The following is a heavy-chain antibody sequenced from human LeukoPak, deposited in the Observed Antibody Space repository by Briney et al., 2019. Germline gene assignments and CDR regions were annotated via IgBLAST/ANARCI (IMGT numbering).Heavy chain of an antibody. J-gene: IGHJ4*02. CDR1: GGSFSGYY. CDR3: ARESYSSGWYNGY. CDR2: INHSGST. Sequence: PSETLSLTCAVYGGSFSGYYWSWIRQPPGKGLEWIGEINHSGSTNYNPSLKSRVTISVDTSKNQFSLKLSSVTAADTAVYYCARESYSSGWYNGYWGQGTLVTVSS. V-gene: IGHV4-34*01. D-gene: IGHD6-19*01.